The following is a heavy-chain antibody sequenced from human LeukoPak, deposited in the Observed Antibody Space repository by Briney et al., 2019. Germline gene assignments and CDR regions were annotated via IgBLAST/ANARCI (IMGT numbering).Heavy chain of an antibody. CDR1: GFTFSDYY. D-gene: IGHD6-19*01. J-gene: IGHJ4*02. CDR2: ISSSGSTI. V-gene: IGHV3-11*04. Sequence: PGGSLRLSCAASGFTFSDYYMSWIRQAPGKGLEWVSYISSSGSTIYYADSVKGRFTISRDNAKNSLYLQMNSLRAEDTAVYYCARDFYRVRSSGWSGYFDYWGQGTLVTVSS. CDR3: ARDFYRVRSSGWSGYFDY.